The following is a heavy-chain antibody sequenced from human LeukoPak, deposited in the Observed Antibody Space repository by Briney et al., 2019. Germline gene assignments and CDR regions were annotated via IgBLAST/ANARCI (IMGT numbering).Heavy chain of an antibody. D-gene: IGHD1-20*01. J-gene: IGHJ5*02. CDR2: INPNSGGT. CDR1: GYTFTGYY. V-gene: IGHV1-2*02. CDR3: ARDRVITGTWFDP. Sequence: ASVKVSCKASGYTFTGYYMHWMRQAPGQGLEWMGWINPNSGGTNYAQKFQGRVTMTRDTSISTAYMELSRLRSDDTAVYYCARDRVITGTWFDPWGQGTLVTVSS.